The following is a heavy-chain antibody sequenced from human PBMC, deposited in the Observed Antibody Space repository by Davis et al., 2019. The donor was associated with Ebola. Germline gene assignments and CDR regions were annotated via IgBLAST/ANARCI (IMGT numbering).Heavy chain of an antibody. CDR3: TSTLDGDYVDY. CDR1: GFTFSGSA. Sequence: GESLKISCAACGFTFSGSAMHWVRQASGKGLEWVGRIRSKANSYATAYAASVKGRFTISRDDSKNTAYLQMNSLKTEDTAVYYCTSTLDGDYVDYWGQGTLVTVSS. CDR2: IRSKANSYAT. J-gene: IGHJ4*02. V-gene: IGHV3-73*01. D-gene: IGHD4-17*01.